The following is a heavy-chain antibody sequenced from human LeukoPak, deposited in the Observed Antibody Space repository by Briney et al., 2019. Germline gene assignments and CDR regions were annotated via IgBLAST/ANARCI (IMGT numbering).Heavy chain of an antibody. D-gene: IGHD2-21*02. V-gene: IGHV4-39*07. Sequence: SETLSLTCTVSGGSISSSSYYWGWIRQPPGNGLEWIGSIYYSGSTYYNPSLKSRVTISVDTSKNQFSLKLSSVTAADTAVYYCATEAYCGGDCYSGCDYWGQGTLVTVSS. CDR2: IYYSGST. CDR3: ATEAYCGGDCYSGCDY. J-gene: IGHJ4*02. CDR1: GGSISSSSYY.